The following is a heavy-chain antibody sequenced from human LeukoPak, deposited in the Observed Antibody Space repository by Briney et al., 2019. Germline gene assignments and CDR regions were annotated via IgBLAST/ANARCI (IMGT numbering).Heavy chain of an antibody. J-gene: IGHJ5*02. CDR1: GYTFTGYY. V-gene: IGHV1-2*02. Sequence: ASVKVSCKASGYTFTGYYMHWVRQAPGQGLEWMGWINPNSGGTNYAQKFQGRVTMTRDTSISTAYMGLSRLRSDDTAVYYCARPTGTLNNWFDPWGQGTLVTVSS. CDR3: ARPTGTLNNWFDP. CDR2: INPNSGGT. D-gene: IGHD1-1*01.